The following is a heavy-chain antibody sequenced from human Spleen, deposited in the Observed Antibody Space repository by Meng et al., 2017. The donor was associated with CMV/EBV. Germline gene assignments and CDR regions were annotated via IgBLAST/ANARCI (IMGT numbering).Heavy chain of an antibody. CDR1: GGSISSGDSY. Sequence: QVQLQESGPGLVKPSQTLSLTCSVSGGSISSGDSYWSWIRQPPGKGLEWIGYIYYSGSTYYNPSLRSRITISVDTSKNQFSLRLRSVTAADTAVYYCARDRGGLDYWGQGTLVTVSS. D-gene: IGHD2-15*01. CDR3: ARDRGGLDY. CDR2: IYYSGST. V-gene: IGHV4-30-4*01. J-gene: IGHJ4*02.